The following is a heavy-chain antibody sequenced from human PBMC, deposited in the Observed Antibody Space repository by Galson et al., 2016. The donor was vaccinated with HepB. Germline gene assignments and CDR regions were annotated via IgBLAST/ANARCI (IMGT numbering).Heavy chain of an antibody. CDR3: ARDLYGYDALYYFDY. V-gene: IGHV1-18*04. Sequence: SVKVSCKASGYTFTSYGISWVRQAPGQGLEWMGWISAYNGNTNYAQNLQGRVTMTTDTSTSTAYMELRSLRSDDTAVYYCARDLYGYDALYYFDYWGQGTLVTVSS. CDR2: ISAYNGNT. J-gene: IGHJ4*02. D-gene: IGHD5-12*01. CDR1: GYTFTSYG.